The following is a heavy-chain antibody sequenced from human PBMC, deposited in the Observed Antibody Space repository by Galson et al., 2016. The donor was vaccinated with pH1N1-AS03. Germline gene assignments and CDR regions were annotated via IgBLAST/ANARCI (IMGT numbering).Heavy chain of an antibody. V-gene: IGHV5-51*01. CDR1: GYSFPSHW. D-gene: IGHD4-17*01. CDR2: IYPSDSDT. CDR3: ARWSNDYGSY. Sequence: QSGAEVKKPGESLKISCKGSGYSFPSHWIAWVRQMPGKGLEWMGIIYPSDSDTRYNLSFQGQVTISADTSISTAYLQGNSLKASDTAIYYCARWSNDYGSYWGQGTLVTVAS. J-gene: IGHJ4*02.